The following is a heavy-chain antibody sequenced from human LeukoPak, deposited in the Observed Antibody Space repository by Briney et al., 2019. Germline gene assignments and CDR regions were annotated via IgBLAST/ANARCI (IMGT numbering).Heavy chain of an antibody. V-gene: IGHV1-8*03. CDR3: AKDRGGGFGEFYYFDY. Sequence: ASVKVSCKASGYTFTSYDINWVRQATGQGLEWMGWMNPNSGNTGYAQKFQGRVTITRNTSISTAYMELSSLRAEDTALYYCAKDRGGGFGEFYYFDYWGQGTLVTVSS. CDR2: MNPNSGNT. D-gene: IGHD3-10*01. CDR1: GYTFTSYD. J-gene: IGHJ4*02.